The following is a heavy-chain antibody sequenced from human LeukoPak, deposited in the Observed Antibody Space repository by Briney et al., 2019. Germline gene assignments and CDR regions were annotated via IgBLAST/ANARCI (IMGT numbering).Heavy chain of an antibody. CDR1: GLIFNNYA. J-gene: IGHJ6*02. V-gene: IGHV3-30*04. CDR2: ISYDGSNK. CDR3: ARDQPRQLWLLFYYYGMDV. Sequence: GGSLRLSCAASGLIFNNYAMTWVRQAPGKGLEWVAVISYDGSNKYYADSVKGRFTISRDNSKNTLYLQMNSLRAEDTAVYYCARDQPRQLWLLFYYYGMDVWGQGTTVTVSS. D-gene: IGHD5-18*01.